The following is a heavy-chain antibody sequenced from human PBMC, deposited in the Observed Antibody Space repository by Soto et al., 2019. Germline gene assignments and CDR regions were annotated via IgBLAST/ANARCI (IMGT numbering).Heavy chain of an antibody. CDR3: ARDVGGSYRHNWFDP. V-gene: IGHV4-59*01. CDR1: GGSISSYY. Sequence: PSETLSLTCTVSGGSISSYYWSWIRQPPGKGLEWIGYIYYSGSTNYNPSLKSRVTISVDTSKNQFSLKLSSVTAADTAVYYCARDVGGSYRHNWFDPWGQGTLVTVSS. J-gene: IGHJ5*02. D-gene: IGHD1-26*01. CDR2: IYYSGST.